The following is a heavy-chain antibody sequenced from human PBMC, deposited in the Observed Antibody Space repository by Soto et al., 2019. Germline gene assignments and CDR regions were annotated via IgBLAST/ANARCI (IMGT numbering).Heavy chain of an antibody. CDR3: ARTSAAGKYYYGMDV. CDR2: IYPGDSDT. J-gene: IGHJ6*02. V-gene: IGHV5-51*01. Sequence: GESLKISCKGSGYSFTSYWIGWVRQMTGKGLEWMGIIYPGDSDTRYSPSFQGQVTISADKSISTAYLQWSSLKASDTAMYYCARTSAAGKYYYGMDVCGQRTTVTVS. D-gene: IGHD6-13*01. CDR1: GYSFTSYW.